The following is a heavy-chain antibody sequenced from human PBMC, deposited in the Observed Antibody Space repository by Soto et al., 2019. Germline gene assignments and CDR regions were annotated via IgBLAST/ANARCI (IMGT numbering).Heavy chain of an antibody. CDR3: ARGGYYGSGSYYHNWYFDL. CDR2: ISSSSSTI. D-gene: IGHD3-10*01. J-gene: IGHJ2*01. CDR1: GFTFSSYS. Sequence: GSLRLSCAASGFTFSSYSMNWVRQAPGKGLEWVSYISSSSSTIYYADSVKGRFTISRDNAKNSLYLQMNSLRDEDTAVYYCARGGYYGSGSYYHNWYFDLWGRGTLVTVSS. V-gene: IGHV3-48*02.